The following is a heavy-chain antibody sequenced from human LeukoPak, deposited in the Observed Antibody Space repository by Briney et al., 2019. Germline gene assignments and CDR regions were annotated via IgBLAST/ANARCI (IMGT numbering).Heavy chain of an antibody. D-gene: IGHD3-10*01. V-gene: IGHV4-34*01. CDR1: GGSFSGYY. CDR2: INHSGST. CDR3: ARLNGYTPYYYGSGSYYRIHYVDV. J-gene: IGHJ6*03. Sequence: SETLSLTCAVYGGSFSGYYWSWIRQPPGKGLEWIGEINHSGSTNYNPSLKSRVTISVDTSKNQFSLKPSSVTAADTAVYYCARLNGYTPYYYGSGSYYRIHYVDVWGKGTTVTISS.